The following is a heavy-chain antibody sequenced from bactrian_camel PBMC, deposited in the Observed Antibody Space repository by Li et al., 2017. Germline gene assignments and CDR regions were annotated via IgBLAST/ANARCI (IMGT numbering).Heavy chain of an antibody. D-gene: IGHD6*01. CDR2: IERDGTT. Sequence: HVQLVESGGGSVQAGESPRLSCAGAEYSFSRFWAWFRQAPGKEREEVASIERDGTTTYADSVKGRFTISKDTAKNTLYLQMNGLKPEDTAVYYCAAGEWALGYGNGPSRCSEDFGYWGQGTQVTVS. CDR1: EYSFSRF. CDR3: AAGEWALGYGNGPSRCSEDFGY. J-gene: IGHJ6*01. V-gene: IGHV3S55*01.